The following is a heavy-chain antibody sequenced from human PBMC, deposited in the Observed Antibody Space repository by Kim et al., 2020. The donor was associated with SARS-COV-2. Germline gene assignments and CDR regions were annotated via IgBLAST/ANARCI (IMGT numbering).Heavy chain of an antibody. J-gene: IGHJ5*02. CDR3: AREFGCSSTSCYRLGRFDP. CDR2: IYYSGST. Sequence: SETLSLTCTVSGGSISSGGYYWSWIRQHPGKGLEWIGYIYYSGSTYYNPSLKSRVTISVDTSKNQFSLKLSSVTAADTAVYYCAREFGCSSTSCYRLGRFDPWGQGTLVTVSS. V-gene: IGHV4-31*03. D-gene: IGHD2-2*02. CDR1: GGSISSGGYY.